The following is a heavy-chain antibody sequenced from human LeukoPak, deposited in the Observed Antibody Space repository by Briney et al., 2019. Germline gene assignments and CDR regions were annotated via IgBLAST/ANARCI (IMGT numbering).Heavy chain of an antibody. D-gene: IGHD5-24*01. V-gene: IGHV4-34*01. CDR3: ARVGYNYGV. J-gene: IGHJ6*04. CDR1: GGSFSGYY. Sequence: SETLSLTCAVYGGSFSGYYWSWIRQPPGKGLEWIGEINHSGSTNYNPSLKGRVTISVDTSKNQFSLKLSSVTAADTAVYYCARVGYNYGVWGKGTTATVSS. CDR2: INHSGST.